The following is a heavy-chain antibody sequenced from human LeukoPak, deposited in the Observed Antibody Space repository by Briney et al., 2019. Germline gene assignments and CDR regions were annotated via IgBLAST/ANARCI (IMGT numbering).Heavy chain of an antibody. V-gene: IGHV4-59*12. CDR1: GGSISSYY. D-gene: IGHD6-13*01. Sequence: SETLSLTCTVSGGSISSYYWSWIRQPPGKGLEWIGYIYYSGSTNYNPSLKSRVTMSVDTSKNQFSLKLSSVTAADTAVYYCAREEYSSSWYYFDYWGQGTLVTVSS. CDR2: IYYSGST. J-gene: IGHJ4*02. CDR3: AREEYSSSWYYFDY.